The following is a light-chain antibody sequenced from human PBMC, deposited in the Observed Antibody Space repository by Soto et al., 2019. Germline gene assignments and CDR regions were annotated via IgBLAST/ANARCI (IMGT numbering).Light chain of an antibody. CDR1: QSVSGN. CDR2: GAS. V-gene: IGKV3-15*01. Sequence: EIVMTQSPATLSVSPGERATLSCRASQSVSGNLAWYQQKPGQAPRLLIYGASPRAAGIPARFSGSGSGTDFTLTISSLQSEDFAVYYCQQYNNWPPLTFGQGTKVEIK. J-gene: IGKJ1*01. CDR3: QQYNNWPPLT.